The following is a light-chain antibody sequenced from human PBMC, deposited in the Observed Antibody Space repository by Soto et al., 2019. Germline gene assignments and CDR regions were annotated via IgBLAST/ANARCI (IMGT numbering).Light chain of an antibody. CDR2: EVV. J-gene: IGLJ1*01. Sequence: QSELTQARSASGSPGQSVTISCTGTKSDIGVYDFVSWYQHHPGKSPRLIIYEVVQRPSGVPDRFSGSKSGNTASLTVSGLQAADEADYFCKSYAGSNPYVFGSGTKVTVL. CDR3: KSYAGSNPYV. CDR1: KSDIGVYDF. V-gene: IGLV2-8*01.